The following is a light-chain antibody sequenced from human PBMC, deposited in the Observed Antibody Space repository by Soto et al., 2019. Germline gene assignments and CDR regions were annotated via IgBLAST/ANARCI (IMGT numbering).Light chain of an antibody. CDR1: QSISSW. CDR3: QQYNSYSP. CDR2: DAS. J-gene: IGKJ1*01. Sequence: DIQMTQSPSTLSASVGDRVTITCRSSQSISSWLAWYQQKPGKAPKLLIYDASSLESGVPSSFSGSGSGTEFTLTISSLQPDDFATYYCQQYNSYSPFGQGTKVEIK. V-gene: IGKV1-5*01.